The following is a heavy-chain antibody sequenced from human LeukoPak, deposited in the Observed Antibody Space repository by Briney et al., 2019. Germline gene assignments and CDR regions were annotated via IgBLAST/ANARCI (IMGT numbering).Heavy chain of an antibody. J-gene: IGHJ4*02. CDR1: GFTFSSYA. V-gene: IGHV3-48*02. Sequence: QPGGSLRLSCAASGFTFSSYAMNWVRQAPGKGLEWVSYISSTGSTIYYTDSVKGRFTISRDNAKNSLFLQMNSLRDEDTDVYYCARDYYDSSVDHFDYWGQGTLVTVSS. CDR2: ISSTGSTI. D-gene: IGHD3-22*01. CDR3: ARDYYDSSVDHFDY.